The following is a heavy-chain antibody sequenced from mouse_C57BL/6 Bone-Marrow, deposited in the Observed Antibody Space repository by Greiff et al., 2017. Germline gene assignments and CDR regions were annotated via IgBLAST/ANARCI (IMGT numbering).Heavy chain of an antibody. CDR2: IFPGSGST. J-gene: IGHJ4*01. V-gene: IGHV1-75*01. D-gene: IGHD2-1*01. CDR1: GYTFTDYY. CDR3: APIYYAYDEAMDY. Sequence: QVQLQQPGPELVKPGASVKISCKASGYTFTDYYINWVKQRPGQGLEWIGWIFPGSGSTYYNEKFKGKATLTVEKSSSTAYMLLSSLTSEDSAVYFCAPIYYAYDEAMDYWGQGTSVTVSS.